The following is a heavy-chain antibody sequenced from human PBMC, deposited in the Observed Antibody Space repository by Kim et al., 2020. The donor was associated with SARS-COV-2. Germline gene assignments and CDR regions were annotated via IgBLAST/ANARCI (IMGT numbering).Heavy chain of an antibody. J-gene: IGHJ3*02. Sequence: SFQGQVTISADKSISTAYLQWSSLKASDTAMYYCARQPDSSEWNRFAFDIWGQGTMVTVSS. V-gene: IGHV5-51*01. D-gene: IGHD3-22*01. CDR3: ARQPDSSEWNRFAFDI.